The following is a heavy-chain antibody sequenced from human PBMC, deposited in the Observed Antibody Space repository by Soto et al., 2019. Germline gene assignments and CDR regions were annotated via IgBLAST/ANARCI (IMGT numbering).Heavy chain of an antibody. CDR1: GFTFSSYA. Sequence: VSLRLSCAASGFTFSSYAMSWVRQAPGKGLEWVSAISGSGGSTYYADSVKGRFTISRDNSKNTLYLQMNSLRAEDTAVYYCAKDPDRYSSGWYYNWFDPWGQGTLLTVSS. D-gene: IGHD6-19*01. V-gene: IGHV3-23*01. CDR2: ISGSGGST. J-gene: IGHJ5*02. CDR3: AKDPDRYSSGWYYNWFDP.